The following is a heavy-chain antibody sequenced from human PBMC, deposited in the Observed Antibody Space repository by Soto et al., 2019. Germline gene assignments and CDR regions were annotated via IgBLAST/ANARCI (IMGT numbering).Heavy chain of an antibody. J-gene: IGHJ6*02. D-gene: IGHD2-2*01. CDR1: GGSFSAYY. CDR2: IYHSGST. V-gene: IGHV4-34*01. CDR3: ASGGIVVPAARGMDV. Sequence: SETLSLTCAVYGGSFSAYYWSWIRQPPGKGLEWIGEIYHSGSTNYNPSLKSRVTISVDKSKNQFSLKLSSVTAADTAVYYCASGGIVVPAARGMDVWGQGTTVTVSS.